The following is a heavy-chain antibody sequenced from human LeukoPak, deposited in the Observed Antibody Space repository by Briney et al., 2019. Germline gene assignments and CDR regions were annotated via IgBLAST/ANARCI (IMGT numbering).Heavy chain of an antibody. CDR3: ARDLDYDFRSSLRKALRYYYYGMDV. CDR1: GFTFSSYS. CDR2: ISSSSSYI. J-gene: IGHJ6*02. V-gene: IGHV3-21*01. Sequence: GGSLRLSCAASGFTFSSYSMNWARQAPGKGLEWVSSISSSSSYIYYADSVKGRFTISRDNAKNSLYLQMNSLRAEDTAVYYCARDLDYDFRSSLRKALRYYYYGMDVWGQGTTVTVSS. D-gene: IGHD3-3*01.